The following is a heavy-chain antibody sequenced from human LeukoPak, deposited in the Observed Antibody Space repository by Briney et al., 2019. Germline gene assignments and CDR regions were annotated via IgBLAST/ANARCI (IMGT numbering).Heavy chain of an antibody. D-gene: IGHD1/OR15-1a*01. J-gene: IGHJ5*02. V-gene: IGHV1-18*01. CDR2: ISAYNGNT. Sequence: ASVKVSCKASGYTFTSYGISWVRQAPGQGLAWLGWISAYNGNTNYAQKLQGRVTMTTDTSTSTAYMELRSLRSDDTAVYYCARVKLVHGWFDPWGQGTLVTVSS. CDR3: ARVKLVHGWFDP. CDR1: GYTFTSYG.